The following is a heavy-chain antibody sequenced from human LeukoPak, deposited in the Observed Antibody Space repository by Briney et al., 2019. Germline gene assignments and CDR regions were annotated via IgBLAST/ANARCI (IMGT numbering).Heavy chain of an antibody. Sequence: GGSLRLSCAASGFTISTYAMSWVRQAPGKGLEWVSGISGSGGGTYYADSVKGRFTISRDNSKNTLYLQMNSLRAADTAVYYCAKDWSSIVVVPAAIPWGQGTLVTVSS. CDR1: GFTISTYA. V-gene: IGHV3-23*01. CDR2: ISGSGGGT. J-gene: IGHJ5*02. CDR3: AKDWSSIVVVPAAIP. D-gene: IGHD2-2*01.